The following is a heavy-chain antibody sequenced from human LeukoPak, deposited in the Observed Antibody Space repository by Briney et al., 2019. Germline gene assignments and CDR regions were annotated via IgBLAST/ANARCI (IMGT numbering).Heavy chain of an antibody. J-gene: IGHJ4*02. CDR2: INPNSGGT. D-gene: IGHD3-3*01. CDR1: GYTFTGYY. CDR3: ATGRITIFGVVIPYFDY. V-gene: IGHV1-2*06. Sequence: ASVKVSCKASGYTFTGYYMHWVRQAPGQGLEWMGRINPNSGGTNYAQKFQGRVTMTRDTSISTAYMELSSLRSEDTAVYYCATGRITIFGVVIPYFDYWGQGTLVTVSS.